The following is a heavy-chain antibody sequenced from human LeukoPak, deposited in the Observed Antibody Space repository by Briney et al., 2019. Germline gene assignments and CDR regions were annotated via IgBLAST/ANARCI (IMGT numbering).Heavy chain of an antibody. CDR1: GFTFSSYW. J-gene: IGHJ4*02. V-gene: IGHV3-7*03. D-gene: IGHD3-10*01. CDR3: ARLVRGYYFDY. Sequence: GGSLRLSCAASGFTFSSYWMSWVRQAPGKRLEWVANIKQDGSEKYYVDSVKGRFTISRDNAKNSLYLQMNSLRAEDTAVYYCARLVRGYYFDYWGQGTLVTVSS. CDR2: IKQDGSEK.